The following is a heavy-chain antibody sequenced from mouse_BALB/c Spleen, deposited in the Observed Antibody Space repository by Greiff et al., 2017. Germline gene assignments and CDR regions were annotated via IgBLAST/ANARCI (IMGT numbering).Heavy chain of an antibody. Sequence: EVKLEESGPGLVNPSQSLSLTCTVTGYSITSDFAWNWIRQFPGNKLEWMGYISYSGSTSYNPSLKSRISITRDTSKNQFFLQLNSVTTEDTATYFCARRASYYFDYWGQGTTLTVSS. CDR2: ISYSGST. CDR3: ARRASYYFDY. D-gene: IGHD3-3*01. J-gene: IGHJ2*01. CDR1: GYSITSDFA. V-gene: IGHV3-2*02.